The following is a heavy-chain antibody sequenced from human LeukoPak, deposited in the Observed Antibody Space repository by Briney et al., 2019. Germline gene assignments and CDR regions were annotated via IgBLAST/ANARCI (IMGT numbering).Heavy chain of an antibody. D-gene: IGHD3-3*01. V-gene: IGHV3-33*01. CDR3: ARDSNYDFWSGYSYYFDY. J-gene: IGHJ4*02. Sequence: GGSLRLSCAASGFTFSSYGMHWVRQAPGKGLEGVAVIWYDGSNKYYADSVKGRFTISRDNSKNTLYLQMNSLRAEDTAVYYCARDSNYDFWSGYSYYFDYWGQGTLVTVSS. CDR2: IWYDGSNK. CDR1: GFTFSSYG.